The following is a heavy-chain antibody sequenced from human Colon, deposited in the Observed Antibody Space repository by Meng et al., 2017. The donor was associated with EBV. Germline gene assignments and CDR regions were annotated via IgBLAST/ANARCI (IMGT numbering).Heavy chain of an antibody. Sequence: LQLQQASPGLGNPSGSLSLTCAVSGDSISNNWWSCVRQPPGKGLEWIGEIYHSGTTNYNPSLRSRVTISVDKSKNQFSLQLTSVTAADTAVYYCARNGDYNPGLYWGQGTLVTVSS. V-gene: IGHV4-4*02. CDR3: ARNGDYNPGLY. J-gene: IGHJ4*02. D-gene: IGHD4-17*01. CDR2: IYHSGTT. CDR1: GDSISNNW.